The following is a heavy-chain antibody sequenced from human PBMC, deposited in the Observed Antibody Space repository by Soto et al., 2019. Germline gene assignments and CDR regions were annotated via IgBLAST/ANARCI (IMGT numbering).Heavy chain of an antibody. Sequence: QVQLVQSGAEVKKPGASVKVSCKASGYTFFNYYIHWVRQAPGHGLEWMAIINPTGGSTNYAQKFQGRLTLTMDTSPTTVYMELSSLTSEDTAIYYCARQLAAGDVWGQGTLVTVSS. CDR3: ARQLAAGDV. CDR1: GYTFFNYY. V-gene: IGHV1-46*01. CDR2: INPTGGST. J-gene: IGHJ4*02. D-gene: IGHD2-8*02.